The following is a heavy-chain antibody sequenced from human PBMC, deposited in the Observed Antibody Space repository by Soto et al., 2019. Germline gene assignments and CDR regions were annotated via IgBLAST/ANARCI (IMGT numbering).Heavy chain of an antibody. D-gene: IGHD3-10*01. V-gene: IGHV4-39*07. CDR1: GGSISSSSYY. CDR2: IYYSGST. J-gene: IGHJ4*02. CDR3: ARGMGAYYYGSGSYYQRNGHKGVFDY. Sequence: PSETLSLTCTVSGGSISSSSYYWGWIRQPPGKGLEWIGSIYYSGSTNYDPSLKSRVTISVDTSKNQFSLKLSSVTAADTAVYYCARGMGAYYYGSGSYYQRNGHKGVFDYWGQGTLVTVSS.